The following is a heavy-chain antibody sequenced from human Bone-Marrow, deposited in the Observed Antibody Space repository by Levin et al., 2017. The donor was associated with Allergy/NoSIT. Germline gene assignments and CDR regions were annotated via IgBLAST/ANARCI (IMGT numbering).Heavy chain of an antibody. CDR1: GFTFSDYY. CDR2: ISSSGSGI. D-gene: IGHD1-7*01. Sequence: GGSLRLSCAASGFTFSDYYMSWIRQAPGKGLEWVSYISSSGSGIYYADSVKGRFIISRDNAKNSLSLQMNSLRAEDTAVYYCATTRELLEGLETWGQGTLVTVSS. V-gene: IGHV3-11*01. J-gene: IGHJ5*02. CDR3: ATTRELLEGLET.